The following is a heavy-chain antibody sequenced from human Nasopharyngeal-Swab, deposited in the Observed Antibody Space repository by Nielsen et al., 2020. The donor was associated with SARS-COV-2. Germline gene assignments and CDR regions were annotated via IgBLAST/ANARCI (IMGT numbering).Heavy chain of an antibody. V-gene: IGHV4-39*07. D-gene: IGHD6-19*01. CDR3: AISGWYYAFDI. J-gene: IGHJ3*02. CDR1: GGSINSSSYY. CDR2: IYYSGST. Sequence: SETLSPTCTVSGGSINSSSYYWGWIRQPPGKGLEWIGSIYYSGSTYYNPSLESRVTISVDTSKNQFSLKLSSVTAADTAVYYCAISGWYYAFDIWGQGTMVTVSS.